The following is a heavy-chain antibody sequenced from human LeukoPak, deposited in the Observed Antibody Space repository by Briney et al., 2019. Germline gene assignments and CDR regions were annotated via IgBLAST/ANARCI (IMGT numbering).Heavy chain of an antibody. V-gene: IGHV4-4*07. Sequence: PSETLSLTCNVSGGSISSYYWSWIRQPAGKGLVWIGRINTSGSTNYNPSLKSRVTMSIDTSKNQFSLKLSSVTAADTAVYYRAREFTYWGQGTLVTVSS. CDR1: GGSISSYY. CDR3: AREFTY. CDR2: INTSGST. J-gene: IGHJ4*02.